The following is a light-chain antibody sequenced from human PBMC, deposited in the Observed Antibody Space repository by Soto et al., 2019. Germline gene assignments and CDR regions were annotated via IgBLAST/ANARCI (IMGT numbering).Light chain of an antibody. J-gene: IGLJ2*01. CDR1: SSNIGSNY. Sequence: QSVLTQPPSASGTPGQRVTISCSATSSNIGSNYVYWYQQLPGTAPKLLIYRNNQRPPGVPDRLSGSKSGTSASLAISGLRSEDEADYYCATWDDSLSGVVFGGGTKLTVL. CDR2: RNN. CDR3: ATWDDSLSGVV. V-gene: IGLV1-47*01.